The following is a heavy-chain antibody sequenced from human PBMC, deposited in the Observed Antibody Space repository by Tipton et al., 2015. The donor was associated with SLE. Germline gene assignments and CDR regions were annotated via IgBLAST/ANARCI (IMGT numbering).Heavy chain of an antibody. D-gene: IGHD1-20*01. Sequence: TLSLTCPVSGGSISSGSYYWGWIRQPAGKGLEWIGHIYTSGGTNHNPPLQSRVTISVDTSKNQFSLKLSSVTAADTAVYYCAREGGVTGTSDYWGQGTLVTVSS. CDR2: IYTSGGT. CDR3: AREGGVTGTSDY. CDR1: GGSISSGSYY. J-gene: IGHJ4*02. V-gene: IGHV4-61*09.